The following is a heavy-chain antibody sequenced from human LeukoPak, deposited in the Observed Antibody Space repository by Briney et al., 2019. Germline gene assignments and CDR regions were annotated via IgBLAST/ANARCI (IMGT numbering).Heavy chain of an antibody. J-gene: IGHJ4*02. CDR1: GFTFSSYG. CDR3: ATLLEGYCSGGSCYPPDY. D-gene: IGHD2-15*01. CDR2: IRYDGSNK. Sequence: GGSLRLSCAASGFTFSSYGMHWVRQAPGKGLEWVAFIRYDGSNKYYADSVKGRFTISRDNSKNTLYLQMNGLRAEDTAVYYCATLLEGYCSGGSCYPPDYWGQGTLVTVSS. V-gene: IGHV3-30*02.